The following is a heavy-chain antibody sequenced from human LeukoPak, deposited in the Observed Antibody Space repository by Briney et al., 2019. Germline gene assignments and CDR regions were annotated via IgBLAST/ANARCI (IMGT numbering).Heavy chain of an antibody. CDR1: GGSISSSSYY. D-gene: IGHD3-16*01. V-gene: IGHV4-39*07. Sequence: SETLSLTCTVSGGSISSSSYYWGWIRQPPGKGLEWIGSIYYSGSTYYNPSLKSRVTISVDTSKNQFSLKLSSVTAADTAVYYCARGLKHYYYYYYMDVWGKGTTVTVSS. J-gene: IGHJ6*03. CDR3: ARGLKHYYYYYYMDV. CDR2: IYYSGST.